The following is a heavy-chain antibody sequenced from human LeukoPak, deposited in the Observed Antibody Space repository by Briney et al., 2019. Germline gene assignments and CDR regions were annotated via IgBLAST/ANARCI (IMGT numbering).Heavy chain of an antibody. Sequence: SETLSLTCTVSGGSISSGGYYWSWIRQHPGKGLEWIGYIYYSGSTYYNPSLKSRVTISVDTSKNQFSLKLSSVTAADTAVYYCARGGSPTRRSFVCWGQGTLVTASS. J-gene: IGHJ4*02. CDR2: IYYSGST. D-gene: IGHD2-15*01. CDR1: GGSISSGGYY. V-gene: IGHV4-31*03. CDR3: ARGGSPTRRSFVC.